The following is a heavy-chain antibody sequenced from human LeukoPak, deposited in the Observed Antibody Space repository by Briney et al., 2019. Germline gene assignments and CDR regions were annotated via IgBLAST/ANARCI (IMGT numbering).Heavy chain of an antibody. Sequence: GGSLRLSCGASGFTFSSYDMTWVRQAPGKGLEWVSGIYGRGGTTYYADSVKGRFIVSRDNSKNSLSLQMNSLRAEDTAVYYCARVVGRNWYLDLWGRGTQVTVPS. CDR1: GFTFSSYD. D-gene: IGHD1-14*01. CDR2: IYGRGGTT. V-gene: IGHV3-23*01. CDR3: ARVVGRNWYLDL. J-gene: IGHJ2*01.